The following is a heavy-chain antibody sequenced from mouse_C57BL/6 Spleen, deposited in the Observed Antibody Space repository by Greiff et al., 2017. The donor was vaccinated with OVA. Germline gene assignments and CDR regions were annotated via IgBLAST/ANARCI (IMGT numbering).Heavy chain of an antibody. CDR3: ARHETYYYGSSPHFDY. J-gene: IGHJ2*01. V-gene: IGHV1-62-2*01. D-gene: IGHD1-1*01. CDR1: GYTFTEYT. CDR2: FYPGSGSI. Sequence: QVQLKQSGAELVKPGASVKLSCKASGYTFTEYTIHWVKQRSGQGLEWIGWFYPGSGSIKYNEKFKDKATLTADKSSSTVYMELSRLTSEDSAVYFCARHETYYYGSSPHFDYWGQGTTLTVSS.